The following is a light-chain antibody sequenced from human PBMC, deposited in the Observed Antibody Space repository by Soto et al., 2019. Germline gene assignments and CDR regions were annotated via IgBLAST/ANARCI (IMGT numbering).Light chain of an antibody. Sequence: DIQVTQSPSTLSASVGDRVTITCRASQSVSRGLAWYQQKPGKAPNLLIYDASSLESGVPSRFSGSGSGTDFTLTISSLQPDDFGTYYCQQYNSYSWTFGQGTKVDIK. CDR1: QSVSRG. CDR2: DAS. V-gene: IGKV1-5*01. J-gene: IGKJ1*01. CDR3: QQYNSYSWT.